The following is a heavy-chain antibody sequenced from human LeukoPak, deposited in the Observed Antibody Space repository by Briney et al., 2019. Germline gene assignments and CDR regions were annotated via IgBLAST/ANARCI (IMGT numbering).Heavy chain of an antibody. Sequence: PSETLSLTCTVSGGSISSYYWSWIRQPPGKGLEWIGYIYYSGSTNYNPSLKSRVTISVDTSKNQFSLKLSSVTAADTAVYYCARVLGGGYQPFDYWGQGTLVTVSS. J-gene: IGHJ4*02. CDR3: ARVLGGGYQPFDY. CDR1: GGSISSYY. D-gene: IGHD5-12*01. V-gene: IGHV4-59*01. CDR2: IYYSGST.